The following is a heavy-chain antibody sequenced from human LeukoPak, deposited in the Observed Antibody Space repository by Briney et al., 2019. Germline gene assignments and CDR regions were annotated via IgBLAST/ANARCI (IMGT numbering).Heavy chain of an antibody. CDR2: INHSGST. CDR3: ARGRYSSGWYPYYYYMDV. V-gene: IGHV4-34*01. D-gene: IGHD6-19*01. Sequence: SETLSLTCAVYGGSFSGYYWSWIRQPPGKGLEWIGEINHSGSTNYNPSLKSRVTISVDTSKNQFSLKLSSVTAADTAVYYCARGRYSSGWYPYYYYMDVWGEGTTVTVSS. CDR1: GGSFSGYY. J-gene: IGHJ6*03.